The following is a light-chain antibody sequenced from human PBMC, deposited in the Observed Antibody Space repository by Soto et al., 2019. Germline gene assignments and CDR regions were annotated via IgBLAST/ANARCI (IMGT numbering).Light chain of an antibody. CDR3: QSYDSSVSGWV. CDR1: SSNIGAGYD. CDR2: GNS. Sequence: QSVLTQPPSVSGAPGQRVTISCTGSSSNIGAGYDVHWYQQLPGTAPKLLIYGNSNRPSGVPDRFSGSKSGTSASLAITGLRAEDDADYYCQSYDSSVSGWVFGGGTTLTVL. V-gene: IGLV1-40*01. J-gene: IGLJ3*02.